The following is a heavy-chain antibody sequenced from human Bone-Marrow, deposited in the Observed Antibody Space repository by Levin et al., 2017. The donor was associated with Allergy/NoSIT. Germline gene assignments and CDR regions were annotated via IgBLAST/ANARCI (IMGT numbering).Heavy chain of an antibody. Sequence: GASVKVSCTASGETFSLSYIHWVRQAPGQGLEWMGIINPAGDSANYADNFRDRITMPRDTSTSTAYMVLSSLTSGDTAMYYCVSSGRHLWSPFDNWGQGTLVTVSS. V-gene: IGHV1-46*01. D-gene: IGHD5-18*01. CDR1: GETFSLSY. CDR2: INPAGDSA. J-gene: IGHJ5*02. CDR3: VSSGRHLWSPFDN.